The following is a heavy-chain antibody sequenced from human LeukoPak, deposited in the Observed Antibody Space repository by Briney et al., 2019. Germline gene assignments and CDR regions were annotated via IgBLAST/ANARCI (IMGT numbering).Heavy chain of an antibody. D-gene: IGHD3-22*01. CDR1: GFTVSSNY. CDR3: ARGCYYERSGYCPFDY. V-gene: IGHV3-53*01. Sequence: GGSLTLSCAASGFTVSSNYMTWVRQAPGKGLEWVSVIYSGGSTVYAESVQGRFTISRDNSKNTLYLQMNSLRAEDTAVYYCARGCYYERSGYCPFDYWGPGTLVTVSS. J-gene: IGHJ4*02. CDR2: IYSGGST.